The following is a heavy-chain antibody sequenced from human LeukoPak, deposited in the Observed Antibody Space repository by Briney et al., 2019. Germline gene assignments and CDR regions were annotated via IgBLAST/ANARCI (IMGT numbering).Heavy chain of an antibody. CDR2: ISNSGDRA. V-gene: IGHV3-23*01. CDR3: AKRHGTHGVVDF. CDR1: GFTFSTYA. J-gene: IGHJ4*02. Sequence: GGSLRLSCAASGFTFSTYAMGWVRQAPGKGLEWVSIISNSGDRAYYGDSVKGRFTISSDNSKSTLYLEMNSLRVEDTAVYYCAKRHGTHGVVDFWGQGTLVTVSS. D-gene: IGHD2-8*01.